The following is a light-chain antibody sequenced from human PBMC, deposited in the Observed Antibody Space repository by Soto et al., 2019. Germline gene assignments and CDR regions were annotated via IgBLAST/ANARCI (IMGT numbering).Light chain of an antibody. V-gene: IGLV2-8*01. J-gene: IGLJ1*01. Sequence: QSALSQPPCASGSPGQSVTICCTGTRSDVGGYNFVSWYQQHPGKAPKLLIYEVTQRPSGVRDRFSASKSGNTGSLTLSGLQAEDEADYYCSSYAGSNMGVFGTGTKVTVL. CDR1: RSDVGGYNF. CDR3: SSYAGSNMGV. CDR2: EVT.